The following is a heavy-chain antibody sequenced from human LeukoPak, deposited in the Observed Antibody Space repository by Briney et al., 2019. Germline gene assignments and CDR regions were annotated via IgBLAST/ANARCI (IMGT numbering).Heavy chain of an antibody. V-gene: IGHV4-38-2*02. D-gene: IGHD5-18*01. CDR3: ARHGLGYSPVDY. Sequence: SETLSLTCTVSGYSISSGYFWGWIRQPPGKGLEWIGTIYHSGSTYYNPSLKSRVTISVDTSKNQFSLKLSSVTAADTAVYYCARHGLGYSPVDYWGQGTLVTVSS. CDR1: GYSISSGYF. CDR2: IYHSGST. J-gene: IGHJ4*02.